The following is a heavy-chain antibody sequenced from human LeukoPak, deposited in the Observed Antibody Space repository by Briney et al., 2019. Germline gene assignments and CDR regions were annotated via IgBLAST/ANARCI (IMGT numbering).Heavy chain of an antibody. V-gene: IGHV3-9*01. CDR3: ARVPWRS. J-gene: IGHJ4*02. CDR2: ISWNSGSR. CDR1: GFTFDDYA. D-gene: IGHD3-3*01. Sequence: PGGSLRLSCVASGFTFDDYAMHWVRQAPGKGLEWVSGISWNSGSRGYADSVKGRFAISRDNAKNSLYLQMNSLRAEDTAVYYCARVPWRSWGQGTLVTVSS.